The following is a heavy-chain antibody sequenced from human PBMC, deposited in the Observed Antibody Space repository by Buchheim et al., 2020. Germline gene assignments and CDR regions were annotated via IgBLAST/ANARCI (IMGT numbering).Heavy chain of an antibody. D-gene: IGHD4-17*01. CDR2: ISSSGSTI. CDR1: GFTFSSYE. Sequence: EVQLVESGGGLVQPGGSLRLSCAASGFTFSSYEMNWVRQAPGKGLEWVSYISSSGSTIYYADSVKGRFTIPSDNAKHSLYLQMNSLRAEDTAVYYCARGYGDLEPPFDYWGQGTL. J-gene: IGHJ4*02. CDR3: ARGYGDLEPPFDY. V-gene: IGHV3-48*03.